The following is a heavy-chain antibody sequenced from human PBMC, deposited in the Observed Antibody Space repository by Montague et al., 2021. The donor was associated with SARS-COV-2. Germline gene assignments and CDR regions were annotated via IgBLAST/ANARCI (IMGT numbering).Heavy chain of an antibody. Sequence: SETLSLTCTVSGSSISSSSYYWGWIRQPPGKGLEWIGSIYYSGSTYYNPSLKSRVTISVDTSKNQFSLKLSSVTAADTAVYYCARHSGRDTIFGVVIVPDGFEIWGQGTMVTVSS. J-gene: IGHJ3*02. D-gene: IGHD3-3*01. V-gene: IGHV4-39*01. CDR2: IYYSGST. CDR3: ARHSGRDTIFGVVIVPDGFEI. CDR1: GSSISSSSYY.